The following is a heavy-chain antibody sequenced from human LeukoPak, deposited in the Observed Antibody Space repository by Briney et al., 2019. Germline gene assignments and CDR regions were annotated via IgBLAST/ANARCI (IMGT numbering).Heavy chain of an antibody. CDR1: GFTFSSYG. D-gene: IGHD3-3*01. V-gene: IGHV3-30*18. CDR2: ISYDGSNK. CDR3: AKGYDFWSGYCDY. Sequence: GGSLRLSCAASGFTFSSYGMHWVRQAPGKGLGWVAVISYDGSNKYYADSVKGRFTISRDNSKNTLYLQMNSLRAEDTAVYYCAKGYDFWSGYCDYWGQGTLVTVSS. J-gene: IGHJ4*02.